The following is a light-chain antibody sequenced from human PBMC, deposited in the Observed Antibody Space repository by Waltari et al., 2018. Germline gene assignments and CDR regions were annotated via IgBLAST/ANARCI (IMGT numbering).Light chain of an antibody. V-gene: IGKV2-28*01. CDR3: MQGLQMVT. CDR1: QSLMETNGYND. J-gene: IGKJ4*01. Sequence: DIVMTQSPLSLPVPPGEPASISCRSRQSLMETNGYNDLEWYLQKPGQSPQLLIYLGSHRASGVPDRFSGSGSGTDFTLKISRVEAEDVGVYYCMQGLQMVTFGGGTRVEI. CDR2: LGS.